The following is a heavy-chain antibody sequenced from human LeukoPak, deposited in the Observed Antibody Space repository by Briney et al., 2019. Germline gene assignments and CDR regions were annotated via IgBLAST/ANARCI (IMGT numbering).Heavy chain of an antibody. CDR2: IYTSGST. J-gene: IGHJ3*02. V-gene: IGHV4-4*07. CDR1: GGSISSYY. CDR3: ARIYYGSGSYYGASDAFDI. D-gene: IGHD3-10*01. Sequence: SETLSLTCTVSGGSISSYYWSWIRQPAGKGLEWIGRIYTSGSTNYNPSLKSRVTISVDTSKNQFSLKLSSVTAADTAVYYCARIYYGSGSYYGASDAFDIWGQGTMVTVSS.